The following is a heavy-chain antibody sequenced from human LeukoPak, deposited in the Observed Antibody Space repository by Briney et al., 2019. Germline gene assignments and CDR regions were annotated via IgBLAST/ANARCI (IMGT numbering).Heavy chain of an antibody. V-gene: IGHV1-2*04. Sequence: ASVKVSCKASGYTFTGYYMHWVRQAPGQGLEWMGWINPNSGGTNYAQKFQGWVTMTRDTSISTAYMELSRLRSDDTAVYYCARDRCSSTSCYDYYYGMDVWGQGTTVTVSS. J-gene: IGHJ6*02. CDR2: INPNSGGT. CDR1: GYTFTGYY. D-gene: IGHD2-2*01. CDR3: ARDRCSSTSCYDYYYGMDV.